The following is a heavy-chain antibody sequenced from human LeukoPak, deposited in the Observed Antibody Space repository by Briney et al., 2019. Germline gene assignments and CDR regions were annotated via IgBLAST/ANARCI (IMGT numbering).Heavy chain of an antibody. J-gene: IGHJ4*02. CDR3: ARAPGGYSYVYFDY. CDR1: GYTFTSYG. V-gene: IGHV1-18*01. Sequence: VASVKVSCKASGYTFTSYGISWVRQAPGQGLEWMGWISAYNGNTNYAQKLQGRVTMTTDTSTSTAYMELRSLRSDDTAVYYCARAPGGYSYVYFDYWGQGTLVTVSS. CDR2: ISAYNGNT. D-gene: IGHD5-18*01.